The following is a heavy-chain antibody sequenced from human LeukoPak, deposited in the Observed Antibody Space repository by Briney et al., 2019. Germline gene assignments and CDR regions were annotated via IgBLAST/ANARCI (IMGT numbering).Heavy chain of an antibody. CDR3: AKGPYCSGGTCYLNYYYMDV. CDR2: IRYDGSNE. CDR1: GFTFSTYG. J-gene: IGHJ6*03. Sequence: GGSLRLSCAASGFTFSTYGMHWGRQAPGKGLEWVAFIRYDGSNEYYADSVKGRFTISRDNSKNTLYLQMNSLRAEDTAVYYCAKGPYCSGGTCYLNYYYMDVWGKGTTVTVSS. D-gene: IGHD2-15*01. V-gene: IGHV3-30*02.